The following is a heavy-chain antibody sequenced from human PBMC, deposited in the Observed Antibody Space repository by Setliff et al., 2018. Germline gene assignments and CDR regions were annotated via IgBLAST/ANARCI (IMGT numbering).Heavy chain of an antibody. CDR2: INYSGST. CDR1: GGSISSSNW. V-gene: IGHV4-4*02. D-gene: IGHD2-15*01. Sequence: SSETLSLTCAVSGGSISSSNWWSWVRQPPGKGLEWIGEINYSGSTYYNPSLKSRVTISVDTSKNQFSLKLSSVTAADTAVYYCARQSVRGLADNNWFDPWGQGTLVTVS. CDR3: ARQSVRGLADNNWFDP. J-gene: IGHJ5*02.